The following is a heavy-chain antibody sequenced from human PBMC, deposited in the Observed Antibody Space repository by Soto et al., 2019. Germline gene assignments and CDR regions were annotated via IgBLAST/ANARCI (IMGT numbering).Heavy chain of an antibody. CDR1: GDSIRSGNHY. Sequence: SETLSLTCTVSGDSIRSGNHYWSWIRQPPGKGLEWIGYIYYSGSTYYNPSLKSRVTISVDTSKNQFSLKLSSVTAADTAVYYCARGKNYDFWSGTNWFDPWGQGTLVTVSS. CDR2: IYYSGST. CDR3: ARGKNYDFWSGTNWFDP. V-gene: IGHV4-30-4*01. J-gene: IGHJ5*02. D-gene: IGHD3-3*01.